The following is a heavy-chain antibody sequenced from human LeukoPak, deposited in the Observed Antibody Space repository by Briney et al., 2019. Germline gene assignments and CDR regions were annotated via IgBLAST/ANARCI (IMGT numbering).Heavy chain of an antibody. Sequence: ASETLSLTCTVSGGSISSSSYYWSWIRQPPGKGLEWIGEINHSGSTNYNPSLRSRVTISVDTSKNQFSLKLSSVTAADTAVYYCAREIRYSSSWYFWFDPGAREPWSPSPQ. CDR2: INHSGST. J-gene: IGHJ5*02. CDR1: GGSISSSSYY. D-gene: IGHD6-13*01. V-gene: IGHV4-39*07. CDR3: AREIRYSSSWYFWFDP.